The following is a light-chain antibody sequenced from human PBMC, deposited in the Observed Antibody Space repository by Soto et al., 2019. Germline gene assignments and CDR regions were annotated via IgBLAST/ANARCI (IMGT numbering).Light chain of an antibody. CDR3: SSYTSSSTLKV. Sequence: QSVLTQPASVSGSPGQSITISCTGTSSDVGGYNYVSWYQQHPGKAPKLVIYDVSNRPSGVSNRFSGSKSGNTASLTISGLQAEDEADYYCSSYTSSSTLKVFGTWTKVAVL. V-gene: IGLV2-14*01. CDR1: SSDVGGYNY. CDR2: DVS. J-gene: IGLJ1*01.